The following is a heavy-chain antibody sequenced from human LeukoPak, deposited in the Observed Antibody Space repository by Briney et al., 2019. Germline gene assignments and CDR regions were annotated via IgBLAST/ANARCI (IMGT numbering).Heavy chain of an antibody. CDR3: AGAHCSGGSCYSIRFDP. Sequence: SQTLSLTCAVSGGSISSGGYSWSWIRQPPGKGLEWIGYIYHSGSTYYNPSPKSRVTISVDRSKNQFSLKLSSVTAADTAVYYCAGAHCSGGSCYSIRFDPWGQGTLVTVSS. J-gene: IGHJ5*02. CDR2: IYHSGST. D-gene: IGHD2-15*01. V-gene: IGHV4-30-2*01. CDR1: GGSISSGGYS.